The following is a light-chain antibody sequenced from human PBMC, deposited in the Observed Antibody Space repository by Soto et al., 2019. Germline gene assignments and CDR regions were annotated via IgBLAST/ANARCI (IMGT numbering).Light chain of an antibody. CDR2: DAS. V-gene: IGKV3-15*01. Sequence: IVMTQSPATLSVSPGEGATLSCRAGQSVTRNLAWYQKKPGQAPRLLIYDASTRATGIPARFSGSGSGTAFTLTISSLQSEDSAVYYCQQYYNRWTFGQGTKVEIK. CDR3: QQYYNRWT. J-gene: IGKJ1*01. CDR1: QSVTRN.